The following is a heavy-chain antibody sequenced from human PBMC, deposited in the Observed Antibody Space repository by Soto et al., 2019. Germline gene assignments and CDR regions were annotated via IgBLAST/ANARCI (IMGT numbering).Heavy chain of an antibody. D-gene: IGHD3-16*01. CDR1: GFTFSNFA. CDR3: AKDTRGSIRGAFDI. V-gene: IGHV3-23*01. Sequence: EVPLLESGGGLVQPGGSLRLSCAPSGFTFSNFAMSWVRQAPGKGLEWVSFISGSGAGTYYTDSVKGRFTISRDNSMNTLYLQMNSLRVEDTAVYYCAKDTRGSIRGAFDIWGQGTMVTVSS. CDR2: ISGSGAGT. J-gene: IGHJ3*02.